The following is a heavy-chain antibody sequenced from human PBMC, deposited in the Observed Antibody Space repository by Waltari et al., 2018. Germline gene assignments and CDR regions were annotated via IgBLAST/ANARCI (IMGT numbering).Heavy chain of an antibody. CDR3: ARSALGYSSGGSCYGMDV. D-gene: IGHD2-15*01. V-gene: IGHV1-45*02. CDR1: GYTFTYRY. Sequence: QMQLVQSGAEVKKTGSSVKVSCKASGYTFTYRYLPWVRQPPGQALEWMGWITPIKCNTNNAQTFQDRVTITRDRSMSTAYMELSSLRSEDTAMYYCARSALGYSSGGSCYGMDVWGQGTTVTVSS. J-gene: IGHJ6*02. CDR2: ITPIKCNT.